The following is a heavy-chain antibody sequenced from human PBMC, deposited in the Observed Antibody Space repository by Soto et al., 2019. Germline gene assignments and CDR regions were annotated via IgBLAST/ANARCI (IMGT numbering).Heavy chain of an antibody. V-gene: IGHV4-31*03. D-gene: IGHD2-2*03. CDR3: ARAGVAALDFDY. J-gene: IGHJ4*02. Sequence: SETLSLTCTVSGGSISSGGYYWSWIRQHPGKGLEWIGYIYYSGSTYYNPSLKSRVTISVDTSKNQFSLKLSSVTAADTAVYYCARAGVAALDFDYWGQGTLVTV. CDR1: GGSISSGGYY. CDR2: IYYSGST.